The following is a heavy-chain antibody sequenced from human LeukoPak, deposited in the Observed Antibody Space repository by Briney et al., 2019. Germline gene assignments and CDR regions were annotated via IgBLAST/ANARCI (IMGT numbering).Heavy chain of an antibody. D-gene: IGHD5-18*01. CDR2: IYYSGNT. J-gene: IGHJ6*02. V-gene: IGHV4-39*01. CDR1: GGSISTTTFY. CDR3: ARSDTAMVRWDYYYSMDV. Sequence: SETLSLTCTVSGGSISTTTFYWGWIRQPPGKGLEWIGSIYYSGNTYYNPSLKSRLTISVDTSKNQFSLKLSSVTAADTAVYYCARSDTAMVRWDYYYSMDVWGPGTTVTVSS.